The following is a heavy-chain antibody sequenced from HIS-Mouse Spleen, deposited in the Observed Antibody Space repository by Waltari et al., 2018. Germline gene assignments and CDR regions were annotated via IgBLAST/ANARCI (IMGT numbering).Heavy chain of an antibody. Sequence: QVQLVQSGAEVKKPGASVKVSCKASGYTFTSYGISWVRQAPGQGLEWMGWISAYNGNTNYAQKLKGRVTMTTATSTSTAYMGLRSLRSDDTAVYYCARSESRFLEWLDWFDPWGQGTLVTVSS. CDR3: ARSESRFLEWLDWFDP. J-gene: IGHJ5*02. CDR2: ISAYNGNT. D-gene: IGHD3-3*01. V-gene: IGHV1-18*01. CDR1: GYTFTSYG.